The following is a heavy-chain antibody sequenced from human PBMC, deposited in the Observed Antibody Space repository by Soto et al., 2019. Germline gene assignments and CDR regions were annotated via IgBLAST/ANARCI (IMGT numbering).Heavy chain of an antibody. CDR2: ISAYTDNP. V-gene: IGHV1-18*01. D-gene: IGHD2-2*01. CDR3: ARVIPGAEAWFGP. J-gene: IGHJ5*02. Sequence: ASVKVSCKASGYTFTNYGVTWVRQAPGQGLEWMGWISAYTDNPNYAQKFQGRVTMTIDTSTTTAYMDLRSLTSDDTAVYYCARVIPGAEAWFGPWGQGTMVTVSA. CDR1: GYTFTNYG.